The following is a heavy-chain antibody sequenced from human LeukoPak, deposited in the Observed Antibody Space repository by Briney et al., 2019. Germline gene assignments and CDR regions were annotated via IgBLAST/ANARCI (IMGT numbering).Heavy chain of an antibody. CDR2: IYYSGST. D-gene: IGHD6-19*01. CDR1: GGSISSYY. CDR3: ARAEAVAGTHPFDY. J-gene: IGHJ4*02. Sequence: SETLSLTCTVSGGSISSYYWSWIRQPPGKGLEWIGYIYYSGSTNNNPSLKSRVTISVDTSKNQFSLKLSSVTAADTAVYYCARAEAVAGTHPFDYWGQGTLVTVSS. V-gene: IGHV4-59*01.